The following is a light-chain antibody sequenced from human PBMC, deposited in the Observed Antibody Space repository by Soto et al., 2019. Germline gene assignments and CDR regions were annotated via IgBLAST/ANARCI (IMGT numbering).Light chain of an antibody. CDR2: DAS. CDR3: QQRSNWPPVLT. CDR1: QSVTTF. J-gene: IGKJ4*01. Sequence: EIVLTQSPATLSLSPGERATLSCRASQSVTTFLAWYQQKPGQAPRLLIYDASTRATGIPARFTGSGSGTDFTLTISSLEPEDFAVYYCQQRSNWPPVLTFGGGTKVDIK. V-gene: IGKV3-11*01.